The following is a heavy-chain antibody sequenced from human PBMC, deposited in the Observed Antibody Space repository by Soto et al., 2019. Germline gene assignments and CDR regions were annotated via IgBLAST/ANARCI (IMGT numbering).Heavy chain of an antibody. Sequence: SETLSLTCTVSGGSISSGDYYWSWIRQPPGKGLEWIGYIYYSGSTYYNPSLKSRVTISVDTSKNQFSLKLSSVTAADTAVYYCARENSVGATRPLDAFDIWGQGTMVTVSS. CDR1: GGSISSGDYY. V-gene: IGHV4-30-4*01. D-gene: IGHD1-26*01. CDR2: IYYSGST. CDR3: ARENSVGATRPLDAFDI. J-gene: IGHJ3*02.